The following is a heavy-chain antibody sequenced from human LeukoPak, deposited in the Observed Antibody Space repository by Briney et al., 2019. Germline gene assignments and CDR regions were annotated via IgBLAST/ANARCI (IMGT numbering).Heavy chain of an antibody. D-gene: IGHD3-10*01. V-gene: IGHV1-69*13. CDR3: ARGGSGSGNYYHPVSGGYWFDP. Sequence: SVKVSCKASGYTFTGYYMHWVRQAPGQGLEWMGGIIPIFGTANYAQKFQGRVTITADESTNTAYMELSSLRSEDTAVYYCARGGSGSGNYYHPVSGGYWFDPWGQGTLVTVSS. CDR2: IIPIFGTA. J-gene: IGHJ5*02. CDR1: GYTFTGYY.